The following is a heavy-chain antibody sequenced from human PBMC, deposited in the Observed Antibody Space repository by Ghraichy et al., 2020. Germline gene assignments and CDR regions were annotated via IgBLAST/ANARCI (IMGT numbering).Heavy chain of an antibody. D-gene: IGHD3-3*01. J-gene: IGHJ4*02. CDR3: AREAYDLFFFDY. Sequence: SRTLSLTCTVSGGSFRTTNYYWGWIRQPPGKGLEWIASIYYSGTTYYNSALKSRATISMDTSKSQFSLRLSSVTAADTAVYFCAREAYDLFFFDYWGQGALVTVSS. V-gene: IGHV4-39*02. CDR1: GGSFRTTNYY. CDR2: IYYSGTT.